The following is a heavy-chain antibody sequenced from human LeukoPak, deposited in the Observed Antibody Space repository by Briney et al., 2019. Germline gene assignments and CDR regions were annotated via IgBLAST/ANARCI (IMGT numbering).Heavy chain of an antibody. V-gene: IGHV4-39*07. Sequence: PSETLSLTCTVSGGSISSNNFYWGWIRQPPGKGLEWIGTIFYGGNTYYNPSLKSRVTMSVDTSKNQFSLKLSSVTAADTAVYYCARASIGLGYYYMDVWGKGTTVTISS. CDR2: IFYGGNT. D-gene: IGHD2-21*01. CDR3: ARASIGLGYYYMDV. J-gene: IGHJ6*03. CDR1: GGSISSNNFY.